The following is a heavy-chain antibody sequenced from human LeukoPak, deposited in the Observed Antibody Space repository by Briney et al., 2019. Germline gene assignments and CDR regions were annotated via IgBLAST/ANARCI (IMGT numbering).Heavy chain of an antibody. Sequence: GGSLRLSCAASGFTFSGSTMHWVRQASGKGLEWVSRIRSKADSYATAYAASVKGRFTISRDDSKNTAFLQMNSLKTEDTAVYYCTRLDWNDEGFDYWGQGTLVTVSS. J-gene: IGHJ4*02. V-gene: IGHV3-73*01. CDR2: IRSKADSYAT. D-gene: IGHD1-1*01. CDR3: TRLDWNDEGFDY. CDR1: GFTFSGST.